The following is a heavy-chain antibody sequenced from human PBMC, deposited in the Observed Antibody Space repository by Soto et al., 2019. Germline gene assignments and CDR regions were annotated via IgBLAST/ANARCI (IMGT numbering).Heavy chain of an antibody. Sequence: EVQLVESGGGLVKPGGSLRLSCAASGFTFSSYSMNWVRQAPGKGLEWVSSISSSSSYIYYADSVKGRFTISRDNAKNSLYLQMNSLRAEDTAVYYCARGGVDCSSTSCNIPTLFDYWGQGTLVTVSS. D-gene: IGHD2-2*02. CDR2: ISSSSSYI. J-gene: IGHJ4*02. V-gene: IGHV3-21*01. CDR3: ARGGVDCSSTSCNIPTLFDY. CDR1: GFTFSSYS.